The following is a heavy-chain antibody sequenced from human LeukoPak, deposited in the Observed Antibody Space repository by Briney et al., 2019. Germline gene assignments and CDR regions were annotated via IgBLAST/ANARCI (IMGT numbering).Heavy chain of an antibody. CDR1: GFTFSSYS. Sequence: GGSLRLSCAASGFTFSSYSMNWVRQAPGKGLEWISYISSGSSAIYYADSVKGRFTISRDNAKNSLYLQTNSLRAEDTAVYYCAAQSGLGSNYPDYSGQGTLVTVSS. J-gene: IGHJ4*02. CDR2: ISSGSSAI. V-gene: IGHV3-48*01. CDR3: AAQSGLGSNYPDY. D-gene: IGHD3-10*01.